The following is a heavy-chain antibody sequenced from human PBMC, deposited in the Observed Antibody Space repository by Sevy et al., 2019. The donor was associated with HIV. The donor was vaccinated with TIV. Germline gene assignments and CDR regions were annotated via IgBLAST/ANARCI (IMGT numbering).Heavy chain of an antibody. J-gene: IGHJ3*02. V-gene: IGHV1-18*01. CDR1: GYTFTSYG. D-gene: IGHD6-13*01. CDR3: ARDLSSSLRYDAFDI. Sequence: ASVKVSCKASGYTFTSYGISWVRQAPGQGLEWMGWISAYNGNTNYPQKLQGRVTMTTDTSTSTAYMELRSLRSDDTAVYYCARDLSSSLRYDAFDIWGQGTMVTVSS. CDR2: ISAYNGNT.